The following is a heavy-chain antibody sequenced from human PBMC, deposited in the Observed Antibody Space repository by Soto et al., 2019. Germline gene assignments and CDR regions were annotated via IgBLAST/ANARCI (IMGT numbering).Heavy chain of an antibody. CDR3: ARSVAVPGAHIDY. D-gene: IGHD6-19*01. V-gene: IGHV4-59*01. Sequence: LTCSVSGVSISGSYWSWIRQSPGKGLEWLGYVYYTGSTNYSPSLRSRVSISVDTSKNEFSLRLSSVTAADTAVYFCARSVAVPGAHIDYWGQGTQVTVPS. CDR1: GVSISGSY. CDR2: VYYTGST. J-gene: IGHJ4*02.